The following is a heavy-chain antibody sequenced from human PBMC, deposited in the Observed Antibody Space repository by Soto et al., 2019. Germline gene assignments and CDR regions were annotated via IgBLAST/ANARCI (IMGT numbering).Heavy chain of an antibody. Sequence: SETLSLTCAVYGGSFSGYYWSWIRQPPGKGLEWIGEINHSGSTNYNPSLKSRVTISVDTSKNQFSLKLSSVTAADTAVYYCARVKGGYCTKGVCYSATHFYDYWAREPWSPSPQ. CDR1: GGSFSGYY. D-gene: IGHD2-8*01. V-gene: IGHV4-34*01. CDR2: INHSGST. J-gene: IGHJ4*02. CDR3: ARVKGGYCTKGVCYSATHFYDY.